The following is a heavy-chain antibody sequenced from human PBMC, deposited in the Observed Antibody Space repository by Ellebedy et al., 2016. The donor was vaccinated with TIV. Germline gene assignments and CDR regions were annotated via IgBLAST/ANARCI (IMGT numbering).Heavy chain of an antibody. J-gene: IGHJ5*02. CDR1: GFTFSSYG. D-gene: IGHD6-19*01. CDR3: AKEGGRYSSGWYISWFDP. V-gene: IGHV3-30*18. CDR2: ISYDGSNK. Sequence: GGSLRLXXATSGFTFSSYGMHWVCQAPGKGLEWVAVISYDGSNKYYADSVKGRFTISRDNSKNTLYLQMNSLRAEDTAVYYCAKEGGRYSSGWYISWFDPWGQGTLVTVSS.